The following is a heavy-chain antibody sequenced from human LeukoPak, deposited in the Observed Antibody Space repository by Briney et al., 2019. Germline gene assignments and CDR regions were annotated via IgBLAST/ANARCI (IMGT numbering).Heavy chain of an antibody. CDR2: ISAYNGNT. J-gene: IGHJ5*02. D-gene: IGHD3-9*01. V-gene: IGHV1-18*01. CDR1: GGTFGSYA. CDR3: ARAVITIKAHLDP. Sequence: ASVKVSCKASGGTFGSYAISWVRQAPGQGLEWMGWISAYNGNTNYAQKLQGRVTMTTDTSTSTAYMELRSLRSDDTAVYYCARAVITIKAHLDPWGQGTLVTVSS.